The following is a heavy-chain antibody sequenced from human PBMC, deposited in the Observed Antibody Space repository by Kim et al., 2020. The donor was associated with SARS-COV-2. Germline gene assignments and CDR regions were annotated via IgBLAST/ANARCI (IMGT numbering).Heavy chain of an antibody. D-gene: IGHD2-2*01. CDR2: INHSGST. J-gene: IGHJ5*02. Sequence: SETLSLTCAVYGGSFSGYYWSWIRQPPGKGLEWIGEINHSGSTNYNPSLKSRVTISVDTSKNQFSLKLSSVTAADTAVYYCARGRYCSSTSCPSWARYNWFDPWGQGTLVTVSS. CDR3: ARGRYCSSTSCPSWARYNWFDP. V-gene: IGHV4-34*01. CDR1: GGSFSGYY.